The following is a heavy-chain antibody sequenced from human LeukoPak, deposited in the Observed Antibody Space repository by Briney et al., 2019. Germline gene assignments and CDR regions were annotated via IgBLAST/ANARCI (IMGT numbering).Heavy chain of an antibody. Sequence: GESLKISCKGSGYSFTSYWIGWVRQMPGKGLEWMGIIYPGDSDTRYSPSFQGQVTISADKSISTAYLQWSSLKASDTAMYYCARSIAVAGNLGAFDFWGQGTMVTVSS. CDR3: ARSIAVAGNLGAFDF. V-gene: IGHV5-51*01. J-gene: IGHJ3*01. CDR2: IYPGDSDT. CDR1: GYSFTSYW. D-gene: IGHD6-19*01.